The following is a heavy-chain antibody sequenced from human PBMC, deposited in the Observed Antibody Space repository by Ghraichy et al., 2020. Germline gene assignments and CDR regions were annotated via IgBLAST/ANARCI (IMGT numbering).Heavy chain of an antibody. J-gene: IGHJ3*02. V-gene: IGHV4-39*01. CDR3: ARLLVSRAFDI. CDR2: IYYSGST. CDR1: GGSISSSSYY. D-gene: IGHD3-3*01. Sequence: SETLSLTCTVSGGSISSSSYYWGWIRQPPGKGLEWIGSIYYSGSTYYNPSLKSRVTISVDTSKNQFSLKLSSVTAADTAVYYCARLLVSRAFDIWGQGTMVTVSS.